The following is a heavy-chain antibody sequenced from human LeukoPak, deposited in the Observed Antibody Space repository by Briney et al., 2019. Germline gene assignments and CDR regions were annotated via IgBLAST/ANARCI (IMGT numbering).Heavy chain of an antibody. CDR1: GGYFNGYY. V-gene: IGHV4-34*01. D-gene: IGHD3-22*01. CDR2: INHSGST. Sequence: SETLSLTYAVYGGYFNGYYWSWIRQPPGKGLEWIGEINHSGSTNYNPSLKSPVTISLDTSKNQFSLKLSSVTAADTAVYYCARVHPMIVVLTTGSYHYYYMDVWGKGTTVTVSS. J-gene: IGHJ6*03. CDR3: ARVHPMIVVLTTGSYHYYYMDV.